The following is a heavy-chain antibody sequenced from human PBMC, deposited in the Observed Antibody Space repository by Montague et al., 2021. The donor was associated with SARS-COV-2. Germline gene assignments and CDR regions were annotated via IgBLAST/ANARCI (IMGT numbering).Heavy chain of an antibody. Sequence: SLRLSCAASGFTFRNYAMYWVRQAPGKRLEYVSAISSDGVHIYYANSVKGRFTISRDNSKNTLSLQMGSLRAEDMAMYYCARGEGSYWGQGTLVTVSS. J-gene: IGHJ4*02. CDR1: GFTFRNYA. CDR3: ARGEGSY. CDR2: ISSDGVHI. V-gene: IGHV3-64*01.